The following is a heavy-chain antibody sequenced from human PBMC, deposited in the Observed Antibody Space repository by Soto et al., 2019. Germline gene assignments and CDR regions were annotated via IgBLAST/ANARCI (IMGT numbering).Heavy chain of an antibody. CDR2: IIPVFGTP. Sequence: QVQLVQSGAEVKKPGSSVKVSCTASGGSLSNFGISWVRQAPGQGLEWMGAIIPVFGTPNYAQKFQDRVTINADESTTTVYMEVRSLTSEDTAVYYCARGHATKIVVTTYYSMDVWGQGTTVTVSS. CDR1: GGSLSNFG. CDR3: ARGHATKIVVTTYYSMDV. V-gene: IGHV1-69*12. D-gene: IGHD3-22*01. J-gene: IGHJ6*02.